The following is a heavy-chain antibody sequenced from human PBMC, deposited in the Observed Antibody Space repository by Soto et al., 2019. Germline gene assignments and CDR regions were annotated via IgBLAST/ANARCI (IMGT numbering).Heavy chain of an antibody. CDR3: ERSLRPGWYFVY. CDR1: GYTFTSYG. J-gene: IGHJ4*02. Sequence: QVRLVQSGAEVKKPGASVKVSCKASGYTFTSYGISCVRQAPVQGLEWMGWISAYNSNTNYTQKLQGRVTMTTDTSTSIAYTELRSRRSDGTAVYYSERSLRPGWYFVYWGQGTLVTVSS. D-gene: IGHD2-15*01. V-gene: IGHV1-18*01. CDR2: ISAYNSNT.